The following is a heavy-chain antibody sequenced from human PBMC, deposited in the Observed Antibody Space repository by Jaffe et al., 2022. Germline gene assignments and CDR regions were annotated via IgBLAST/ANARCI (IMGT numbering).Heavy chain of an antibody. CDR1: GGTFSSYT. CDR3: ARDSVAVAGTDGY. CDR2: IIPILGIA. D-gene: IGHD6-19*01. V-gene: IGHV1-69*08. Sequence: QVQLVQSGAEVKKPGSSVKVSCKASGGTFSSYTISWVRQAPGQGLEWMGRIIPILGIANYAQKFQGRVTITADKSTSTAYMELSSLRSEDTAVYYCARDSVAVAGTDGYWGQGTLVTVSS. J-gene: IGHJ4*02.